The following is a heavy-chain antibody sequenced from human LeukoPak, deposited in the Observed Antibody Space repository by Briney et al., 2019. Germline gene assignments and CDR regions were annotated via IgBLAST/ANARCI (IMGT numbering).Heavy chain of an antibody. CDR1: GFTFSSYS. V-gene: IGHV4-39*07. D-gene: IGHD3-10*01. CDR3: ARLPRITMVRGPLRGLYYFDY. J-gene: IGHJ4*02. CDR2: IYYSGST. Sequence: GSLRLSCTASGFTFSSYSMNWVRQPPGKGLEWIGSIYYSGSTYYNPSLKSRVTISVDTSKNQFSLKLSSVTAADTAVYYCARLPRITMVRGPLRGLYYFDYWGQGTLVTVSS.